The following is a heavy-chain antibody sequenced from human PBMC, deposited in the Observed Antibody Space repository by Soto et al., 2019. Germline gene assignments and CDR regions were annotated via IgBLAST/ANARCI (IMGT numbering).Heavy chain of an antibody. V-gene: IGHV3-21*01. Sequence: GGSLRLSCAASGFTFSSYSMNWVRQAPGKGLEWVSSISSSSSYIYYADSVKGRFTISRDNSKNTLYLQMNSLRAEDTAVYYCAKFLAKDYDFWSGYYYYYYGMDVWGQGTTVTVSS. CDR3: AKFLAKDYDFWSGYYYYYYGMDV. CDR2: ISSSSSYI. CDR1: GFTFSSYS. J-gene: IGHJ6*02. D-gene: IGHD3-3*01.